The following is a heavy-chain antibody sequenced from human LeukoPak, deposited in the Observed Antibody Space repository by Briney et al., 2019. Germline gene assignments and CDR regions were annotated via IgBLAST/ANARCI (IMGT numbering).Heavy chain of an antibody. D-gene: IGHD4-17*01. V-gene: IGHV3-30*04. Sequence: GGSLRLSCAASGFTFSSYAMHWVRQAPGKGLEWVAVISYDGSNKYYADSVKGRFTISRDNSKNTLYLQMSSLRAEDTAVYYCARVRGNDYGDYVFDYWGQGTLVTVSS. J-gene: IGHJ4*02. CDR2: ISYDGSNK. CDR3: ARVRGNDYGDYVFDY. CDR1: GFTFSSYA.